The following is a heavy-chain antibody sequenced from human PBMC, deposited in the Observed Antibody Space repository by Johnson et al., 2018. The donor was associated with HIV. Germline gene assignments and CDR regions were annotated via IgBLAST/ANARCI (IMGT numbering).Heavy chain of an antibody. CDR3: AREWYGVRGVNDAFDI. Sequence: VQLVESGGGLVKPGGSLRLSCAASGFTFSDYYMTWIRQAPGKGLAWVSVIYSGGSTYYADSVKGRFTISRDNSKNTLYLQMNSLRAEDTAVYYCAREWYGVRGVNDAFDIWGQGTMVTVSS. V-gene: IGHV3-66*01. J-gene: IGHJ3*02. CDR2: IYSGGST. CDR1: GFTFSDYY. D-gene: IGHD3-10*01.